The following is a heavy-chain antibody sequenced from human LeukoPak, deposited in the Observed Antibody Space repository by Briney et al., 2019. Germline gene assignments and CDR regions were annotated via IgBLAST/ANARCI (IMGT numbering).Heavy chain of an antibody. CDR3: AREYGDGWFDP. Sequence: PGGSLRLSCAASGFTFSSYWMSWVRQAPGKGLEWVANINQDGSEKYYVDSVKGRFTISRDNAKNLMYLQMNSLRAEDTAVYYCAREYGDGWFDPWGQGTLVTVSS. CDR2: INQDGSEK. V-gene: IGHV3-7*01. D-gene: IGHD4-17*01. J-gene: IGHJ5*02. CDR1: GFTFSSYW.